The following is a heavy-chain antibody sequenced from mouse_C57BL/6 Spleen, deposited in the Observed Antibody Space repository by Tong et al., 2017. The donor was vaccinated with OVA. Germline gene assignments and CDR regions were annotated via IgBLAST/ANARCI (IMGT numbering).Heavy chain of an antibody. J-gene: IGHJ4*01. CDR1: GFTFSSYA. CDR2: ISDGGSYT. Sequence: EVQLQESGGGLVKPGGSLKLSCAASGFTFSSYAMSWVRQTPEKRLEWVATISDGGSYTYYPDNVKGRFTISRDNAKNTLYLQMSSLRSEDTALYYCARRWGAMDYWGQGTSVTVSS. CDR3: ARRWGAMDY. V-gene: IGHV5-4*03.